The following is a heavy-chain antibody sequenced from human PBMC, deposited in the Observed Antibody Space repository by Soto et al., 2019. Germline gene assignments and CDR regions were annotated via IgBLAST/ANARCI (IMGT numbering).Heavy chain of an antibody. CDR1: GGSFSGYY. CDR2: INHSGST. Sequence: SETLSLTCAVYGGSFSGYYWSWIRQPPGKGLEWIGEINHSGSTNYNPSLKSRVTISVDTSKNQFSLKLSSVTAADTAVYYCARVVGLMVRGVIKVLTAIGAPRFDYWGQGTLVTVSS. CDR3: ARVVGLMVRGVIKVLTAIGAPRFDY. J-gene: IGHJ4*02. V-gene: IGHV4-34*01. D-gene: IGHD3-10*01.